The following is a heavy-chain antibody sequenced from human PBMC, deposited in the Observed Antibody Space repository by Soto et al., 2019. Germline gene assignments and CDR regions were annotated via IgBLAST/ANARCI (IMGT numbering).Heavy chain of an antibody. J-gene: IGHJ4*02. Sequence: GESLKISCTGSGYSFTSYWIGSVRQMPGKVLGWMGCIYPGDSDIRYSPSFQGQVTISADKSLSTAYLQWSSLGASDTAMYYCARSSYYDNGGYYFYYFDYWGQGTQVTVSS. CDR1: GYSFTSYW. D-gene: IGHD3-22*01. CDR2: IYPGDSDI. V-gene: IGHV5-51*01. CDR3: ARSSYYDNGGYYFYYFDY.